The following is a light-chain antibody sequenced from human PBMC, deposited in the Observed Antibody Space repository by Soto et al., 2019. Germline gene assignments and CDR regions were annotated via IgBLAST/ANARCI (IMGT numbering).Light chain of an antibody. CDR3: QQYNNWPPS. Sequence: EIVMTQSPATLSVSPGERATLSCKASQSVSSNLAWYQQKPCQAPRLLIYGASTRATGITARFSGSGSGTEFTLTISSLPSEDFAVYYCQQYNNWPPSFGQGTRLEIK. J-gene: IGKJ5*01. CDR2: GAS. CDR1: QSVSSN. V-gene: IGKV3-15*01.